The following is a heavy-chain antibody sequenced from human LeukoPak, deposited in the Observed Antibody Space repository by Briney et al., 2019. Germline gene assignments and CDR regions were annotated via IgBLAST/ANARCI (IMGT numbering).Heavy chain of an antibody. V-gene: IGHV4-31*03. CDR1: GGSISSGGYY. CDR2: IYYSGST. Sequence: PSETLSLTCTVSGGSISSGGYYWSWIRQHPGKGLEWIGYIYYSGSTYYNPSLKSRVTISVDTSKNQFSLKLSSVTAADTAVYYCARVILLLSAWFDPWGQGTLVTVSS. D-gene: IGHD2-21*02. J-gene: IGHJ5*02. CDR3: ARVILLLSAWFDP.